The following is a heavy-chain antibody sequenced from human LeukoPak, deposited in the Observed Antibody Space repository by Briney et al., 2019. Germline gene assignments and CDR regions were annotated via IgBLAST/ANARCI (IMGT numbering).Heavy chain of an antibody. V-gene: IGHV3-30*18. CDR1: GFTFSSSG. D-gene: IGHD3-9*01. J-gene: IGHJ4*02. Sequence: GGSLRLSCAASGFTFSSSGMHWARQAPGKGLGWVAVISYDGSNKYYADSVKGRFTISRDNSKNTLYLQMNSLRAEDTAVYYCAKAAILTRTHYFDYWGQGTLVTVSS. CDR3: AKAAILTRTHYFDY. CDR2: ISYDGSNK.